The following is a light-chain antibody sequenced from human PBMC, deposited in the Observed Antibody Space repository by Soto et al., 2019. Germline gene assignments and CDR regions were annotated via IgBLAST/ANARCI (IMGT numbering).Light chain of an antibody. CDR2: GNN. J-gene: IGLJ2*01. Sequence: QSVLTQPPSVSGAPGQRVTISCTGSNSNVGGGYDVHWYQQFPGTAPRLLIYGNNDRPSGVPARFSVSKTGTAASLDITGLRAEDEAYYYCQTFDSSLTAVVFGGGTKLTVL. CDR3: QTFDSSLTAVV. V-gene: IGLV1-40*01. CDR1: NSNVGGGYD.